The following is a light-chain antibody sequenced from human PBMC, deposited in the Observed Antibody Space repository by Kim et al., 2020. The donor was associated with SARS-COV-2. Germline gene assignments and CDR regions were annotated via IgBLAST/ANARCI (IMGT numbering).Light chain of an antibody. J-gene: IGKJ3*01. CDR2: DAT. CDR3: QQLNSFPPV. Sequence: ASVGARVTITCRASQDISSYLAWYQQIPGKAPNLLIYDATTLQSGVPSRFSGGGSGTDFTLTISSLQPEDFATYYCQQLNSFPPVFGPGTKVDIK. CDR1: QDISSY. V-gene: IGKV1-9*01.